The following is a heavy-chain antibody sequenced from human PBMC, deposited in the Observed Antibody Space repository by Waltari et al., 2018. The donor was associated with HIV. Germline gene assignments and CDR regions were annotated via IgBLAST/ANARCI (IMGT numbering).Heavy chain of an antibody. CDR3: ARPEANWGKTLGRYYGMDV. CDR1: GGSISSSSYY. V-gene: IGHV4-39*01. Sequence: QLQLQESGPGLVKPSETLSLTCTVSGGSISSSSYYWGWIRQPPGKGLEWIGSIYYSGCTYYNPSLKSRVTISVDTSKNQFSLKLSSVTAADTAVYYCARPEANWGKTLGRYYGMDVWGQGTTVTVSS. J-gene: IGHJ6*02. D-gene: IGHD7-27*01. CDR2: IYYSGCT.